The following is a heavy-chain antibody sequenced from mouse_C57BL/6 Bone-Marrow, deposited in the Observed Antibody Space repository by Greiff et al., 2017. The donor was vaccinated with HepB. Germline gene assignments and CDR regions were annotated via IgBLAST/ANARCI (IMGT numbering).Heavy chain of an antibody. CDR2: ISSGSSTI. J-gene: IGHJ1*03. Sequence: DVQLVESGGGLVKPGGSLKLSRAASGFTFSDYGMHWVRQAPEKGLEWVAYISSGSSTIYYADTVKGRFTISRDNAKNTLFLQMTSLRSEDTAMYYCARTTVVTYWYFDVWGTGTTVTVSS. CDR3: ARTTVVTYWYFDV. V-gene: IGHV5-17*01. D-gene: IGHD1-1*01. CDR1: GFTFSDYG.